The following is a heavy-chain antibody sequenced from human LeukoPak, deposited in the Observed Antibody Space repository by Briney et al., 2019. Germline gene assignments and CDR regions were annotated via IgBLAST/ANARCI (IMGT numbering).Heavy chain of an antibody. J-gene: IGHJ3*02. CDR2: INHSGST. CDR3: ARVGPIVATIDDAFDI. CDR1: GGPFSGYY. V-gene: IGHV4-34*01. D-gene: IGHD5-12*01. Sequence: SETLSLTSAVYGGPFSGYYWSWIRQPPGKGLEWIGEINHSGSTNYNPSLKSRVTISVDTSKNQFSLKLSSVTAADTAVYYCARVGPIVATIDDAFDIWGQGTMVTVSS.